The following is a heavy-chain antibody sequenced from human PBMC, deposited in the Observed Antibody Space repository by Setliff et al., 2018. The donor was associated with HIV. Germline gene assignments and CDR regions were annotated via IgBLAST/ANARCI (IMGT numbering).Heavy chain of an antibody. J-gene: IGHJ4*02. CDR3: HSGYDTEEQSYFDY. CDR1: GFTFSSYW. V-gene: IGHV3-74*01. Sequence: PGGSLRLSCAASGFTFSSYWMHWVRQAPGKGLVWVSGISWDSGNIGYADSVNGRFTISRDNAKNHLYLQMNSLRAEDTGVYYCHSGYDTEEQSYFDYWGQGTLVTVSS. D-gene: IGHD5-12*01. CDR2: ISWDSGNI.